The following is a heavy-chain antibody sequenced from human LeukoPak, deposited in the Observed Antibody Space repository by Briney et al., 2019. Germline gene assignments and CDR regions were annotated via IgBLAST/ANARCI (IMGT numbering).Heavy chain of an antibody. CDR1: GYTFTSYY. D-gene: IGHD2-21*02. CDR2: INPSGGST. Sequence: GASVKVSCKASGYTFTSYYMHWVRQAPGQGLEWMGIINPSGGSTSHAQKFQGRVTMTRDTSTSTVYMELSSLRSEDTAVYYCARDRMEEHIVVVTDLDYWGQGTLVTVSS. V-gene: IGHV1-46*01. J-gene: IGHJ4*02. CDR3: ARDRMEEHIVVVTDLDY.